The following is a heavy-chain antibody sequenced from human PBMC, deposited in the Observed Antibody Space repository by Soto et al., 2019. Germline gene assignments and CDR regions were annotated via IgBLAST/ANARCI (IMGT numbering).Heavy chain of an antibody. Sequence: QVQLVQSGAEVKKPGASVKVSCKASGYTFTSYAMHWVRQAPGQRLEWMGWINAGNGNTKYSQKFQGRVTITRDTSASTAYMELSSLRSEDTAVYYCARGYCDSSGYIPRYFDYWGQGTLVTVSS. D-gene: IGHD3-22*01. CDR1: GYTFTSYA. CDR2: INAGNGNT. CDR3: ARGYCDSSGYIPRYFDY. V-gene: IGHV1-3*01. J-gene: IGHJ4*02.